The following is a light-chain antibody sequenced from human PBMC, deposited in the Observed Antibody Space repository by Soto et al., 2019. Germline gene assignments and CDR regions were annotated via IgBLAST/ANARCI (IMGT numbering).Light chain of an antibody. V-gene: IGLV2-8*01. CDR2: EVT. CDR3: RSYAGSKSLV. Sequence: QSALTQPPSASGSPGQSVTISCTGTSSDVGGYNSVAWYQQHPGKAPKLMIYEVTKRPSGVPDRFSGSKSGNTASLTVSGLQAEDEADYYCRSYAGSKSLVFGGGTKVTVL. CDR1: SSDVGGYNS. J-gene: IGLJ3*02.